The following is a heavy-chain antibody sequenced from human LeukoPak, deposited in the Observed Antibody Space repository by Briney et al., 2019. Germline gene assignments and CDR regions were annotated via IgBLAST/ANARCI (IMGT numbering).Heavy chain of an antibody. CDR1: GGSISSYY. V-gene: IGHV4-59*01. CDR3: ARVGGSGWPRGKFDY. J-gene: IGHJ4*02. CDR2: IYYSGST. Sequence: KPSETLSLTCTVSGGSISSYYWSWIRQPPGKGLEWIGYIYYSGSTNYNPSLKSRVTISVDTSKNQFSLKLSSVTAADTAVYYCARVGGSGWPRGKFDYWGQGTLVTVSS. D-gene: IGHD6-19*01.